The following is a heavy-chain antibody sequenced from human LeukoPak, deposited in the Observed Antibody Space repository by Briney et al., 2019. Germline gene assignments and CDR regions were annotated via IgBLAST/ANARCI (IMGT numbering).Heavy chain of an antibody. CDR1: GFTFSTSA. V-gene: IGHV3-23*01. CDR3: TKRAEFGGFDP. CDR2: ISTTVGNT. J-gene: IGHJ5*02. Sequence: QPGGSLRLSCAASGFTFSTSAMSWVRQAPGKGLEWVSSISTTVGNTYYADSVKGRFTISRDNSNNTLYLQMNSLTAEDTAAYYCTKRAEFGGFDPWGQGTLVTVSS. D-gene: IGHD3-10*01.